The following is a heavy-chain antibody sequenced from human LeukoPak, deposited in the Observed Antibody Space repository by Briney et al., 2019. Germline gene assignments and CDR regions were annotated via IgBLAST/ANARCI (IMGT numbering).Heavy chain of an antibody. D-gene: IGHD5-18*01. V-gene: IGHV4-4*02. J-gene: IGHJ4*01. Sequence: PSETLSLTCGVSGGSISSNNWWSCVRQPPGQVQEWIGEIYHSGSDNYNPSLKSRVTISVAKSNKQLLLKQISVTAADTAVYYCARDVGTALVTGYYCGHRTLGTVSS. CDR3: ARDVGTALVTGYY. CDR1: GGSISSNNW. CDR2: IYHSGSD.